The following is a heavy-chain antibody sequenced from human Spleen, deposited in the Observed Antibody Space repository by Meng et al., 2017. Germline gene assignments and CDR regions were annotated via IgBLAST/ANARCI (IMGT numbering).Heavy chain of an antibody. CDR1: GFAFDNYG. Sequence: GGSLRLSCATSGFAFDNYGMSWVRQAPGKGLEWVALISGRGDKTYYADSVKGRFTLSRDNSKHMVYLQMNSLITEDTAVYYCTMYDSGHIWGQGTMVTVSS. CDR2: ISGRGDKT. CDR3: TMYDSGHI. D-gene: IGHD3-10*02. V-gene: IGHV3-23*01. J-gene: IGHJ3*02.